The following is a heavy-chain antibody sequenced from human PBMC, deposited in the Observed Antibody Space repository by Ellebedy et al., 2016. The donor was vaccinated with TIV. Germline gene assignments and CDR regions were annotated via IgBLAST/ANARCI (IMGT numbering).Heavy chain of an antibody. D-gene: IGHD4-11*01. Sequence: GSLRLSCTVSGGSISSYFWSWIRQPPGKGLEWIGYIHNSGSTNYNPSLKSRVSISVDTSPNQFSLKLSSVTAADTAVYYCVRDLSTADYRDYWGQGTLVTVSS. CDR1: GGSISSYF. V-gene: IGHV4-59*01. J-gene: IGHJ4*02. CDR2: IHNSGST. CDR3: VRDLSTADYRDY.